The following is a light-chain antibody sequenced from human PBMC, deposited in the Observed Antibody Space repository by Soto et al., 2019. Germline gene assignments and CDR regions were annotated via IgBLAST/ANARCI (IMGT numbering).Light chain of an antibody. CDR1: QTIYSN. CDR3: QQYQNLWT. CDR2: RAS. V-gene: IGKV3-15*01. J-gene: IGKJ1*01. Sequence: IGMTQSPATLSVSPGERATLSCRASQTIYSNVAWYQQRPGQPPRLLIYRASSRATGIPARFSGSVSVTEFTLTINSLQSEDFAVYYCQQYQNLWTFGQGTKVDI.